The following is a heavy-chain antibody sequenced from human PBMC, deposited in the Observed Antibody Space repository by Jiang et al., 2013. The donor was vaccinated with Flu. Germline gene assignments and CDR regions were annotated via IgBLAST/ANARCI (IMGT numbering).Heavy chain of an antibody. Sequence: QTLSLTCAISGDSVSSNSAAWNWIRQSPSRGLSGWKTYYRSKWYNDYAVSVKSRITINADTSKNQFSLQLNSVTPEDTAVYYCASGFFYKGFDNWGQGTLVTVSS. CDR1: GDSVSSNSAA. D-gene: IGHD3-22*01. V-gene: IGHV6-1*01. CDR2: TYYRSKWYN. CDR3: ASGFFYKGFDN. J-gene: IGHJ4*02.